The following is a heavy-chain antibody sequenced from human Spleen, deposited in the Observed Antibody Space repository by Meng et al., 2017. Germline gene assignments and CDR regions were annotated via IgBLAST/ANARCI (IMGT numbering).Heavy chain of an antibody. Sequence: GGSLRLSCVASGLTVSSNYMNWVRQAPGKGLEWVSVISSGGTVYYADSVKGRFTISRDNSKNTLHLQMNTLRAEDTAVYYCARAQSPTYYSDGSGAFDMWGQGTMVTVSS. CDR3: ARAQSPTYYSDGSGAFDM. CDR2: ISSGGTV. CDR1: GLTVSSNY. J-gene: IGHJ3*02. D-gene: IGHD3-22*01. V-gene: IGHV3-53*05.